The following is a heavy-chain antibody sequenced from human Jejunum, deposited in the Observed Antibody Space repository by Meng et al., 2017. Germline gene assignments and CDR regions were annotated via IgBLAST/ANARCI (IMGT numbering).Heavy chain of an antibody. CDR2: ISSTSTDI. V-gene: IGHV3-21*01. D-gene: IGHD1-14*01. J-gene: IGHJ2*01. Sequence: GGSLRLSCAASEFSFNIYSMHWVRQAPGRGLEWVSSISSTSTDIYYADSVEGRFTISRDNAKNSLYLQMDNLRAEDTAVYYCARGPRMDWYFDLWGRGTLVTVSS. CDR1: EFSFNIYS. CDR3: ARGPRMDWYFDL.